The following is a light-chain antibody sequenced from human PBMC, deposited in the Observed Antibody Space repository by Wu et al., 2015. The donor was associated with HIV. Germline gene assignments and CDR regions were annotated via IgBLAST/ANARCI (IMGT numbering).Light chain of an antibody. J-gene: IGKJ4*01. Sequence: EIVMTQSPATLSVSPGERATLSCRASQSVSSNLAWYQQKPGQAPRLLIYDASNRATGIPARFSGSGSGTDFTLTISSLEPEDFVVYYCQQRSNWPLTFGGGTKVETK. V-gene: IGKV3-11*01. CDR1: QSVSSN. CDR3: QQRSNWPLT. CDR2: DAS.